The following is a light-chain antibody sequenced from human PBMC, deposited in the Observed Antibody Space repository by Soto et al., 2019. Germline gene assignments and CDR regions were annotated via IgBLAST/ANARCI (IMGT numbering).Light chain of an antibody. CDR3: QQSYSVPCT. CDR1: QSISSF. CDR2: AAS. V-gene: IGKV1-39*01. Sequence: DIQMTQSPSSLSASVGDRVTITCRASQSISSFLNWYQQKPGKAPKPLIYAASSLQSGVPARFSGSGSGIDFTHTISSLQPEDFATYYCQQSYSVPCTFGQGTKLEIK. J-gene: IGKJ2*02.